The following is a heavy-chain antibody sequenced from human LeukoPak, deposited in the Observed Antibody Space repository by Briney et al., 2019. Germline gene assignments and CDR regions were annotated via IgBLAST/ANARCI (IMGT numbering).Heavy chain of an antibody. Sequence: SETLSLTCAVYGGSFSGYYWSWIRQPPGKGLEWIGYIYYSGSTNYNPSLKSRVTISVGTSKNQFSLKLSSVTAADTAVYYCARVVGYYGSGTFDYWGQGTLVTVSS. D-gene: IGHD3-10*01. V-gene: IGHV4-59*08. CDR2: IYYSGST. CDR3: ARVVGYYGSGTFDY. CDR1: GGSFSGYY. J-gene: IGHJ4*02.